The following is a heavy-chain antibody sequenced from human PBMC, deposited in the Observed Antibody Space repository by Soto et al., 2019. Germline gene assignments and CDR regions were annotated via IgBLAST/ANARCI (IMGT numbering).Heavy chain of an antibody. V-gene: IGHV3-23*01. J-gene: IGHJ4*02. CDR3: AKVPVQSTALYFDY. Sequence: GGSLRLSCAASGFTFSSYAVSWVRQAPGKGLEWVSTISGSGVSTYYADSVKGRFTISRDNSKSTLYLQMNSLRAEDTAVYYCAKVPVQSTALYFDYWGQGTLVTVSS. CDR1: GFTFSSYA. CDR2: ISGSGVST. D-gene: IGHD4-4*01.